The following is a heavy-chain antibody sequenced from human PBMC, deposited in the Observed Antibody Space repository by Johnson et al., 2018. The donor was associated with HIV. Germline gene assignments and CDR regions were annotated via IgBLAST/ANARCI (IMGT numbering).Heavy chain of an antibody. CDR2: IRYDGSNK. V-gene: IGHV3-30*02. Sequence: QEQLVESGGGVVQPGGSLRLSCAASGLTFSSYGMHWVRQAPGKGLEWVAFIRYDGSNKYYADSVKGRFTISRDNSNNTLYLQMNSLRVEDTALYLCARGRVSMKVVDLRGGGFDFWGQGTMVTVSS. D-gene: IGHD3-22*01. CDR1: GLTFSSYG. CDR3: ARGRVSMKVVDLRGGGFDF. J-gene: IGHJ3*01.